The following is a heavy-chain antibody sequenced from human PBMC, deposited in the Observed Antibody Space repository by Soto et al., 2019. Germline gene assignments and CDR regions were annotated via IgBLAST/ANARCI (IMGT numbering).Heavy chain of an antibody. CDR1: GYTFTNYV. D-gene: IGHD3-10*01. J-gene: IGHJ4*02. CDR3: AGCGFGELWAGIDS. CDR2: IIAGNGDT. V-gene: IGHV1-3*01. Sequence: QVQLVQSGAEVKKPGASVKFSCKASGYTFTNYVIHWVRQTPGQRLEWMGWIIAGNGDTKYSQRFQGRVTITRDTSASTSYMELSSLRYEDTAGYYCAGCGFGELWAGIDSWGQGTLVTVSS.